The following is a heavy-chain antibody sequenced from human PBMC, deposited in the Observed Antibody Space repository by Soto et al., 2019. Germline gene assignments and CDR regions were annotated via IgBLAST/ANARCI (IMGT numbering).Heavy chain of an antibody. CDR1: GFTFSSYD. CDR3: ARGPTEYCSGGNCYRAGAFDI. J-gene: IGHJ3*02. CDR2: IGTAGDT. D-gene: IGHD2-15*01. Sequence: EVQLVESGGGLVQPGGSLRLSCAASGFTFSSYDMHWVRQAAGKGLEWVSAIGTAGDTYYPGSVKGRFTISRENAKNSLYLQMNSLRAGDTAVYYCARGPTEYCSGGNCYRAGAFDIWGQGTMVTVSS. V-gene: IGHV3-13*01.